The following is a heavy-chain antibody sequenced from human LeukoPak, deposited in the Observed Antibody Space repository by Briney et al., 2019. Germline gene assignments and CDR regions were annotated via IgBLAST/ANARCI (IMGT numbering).Heavy chain of an antibody. Sequence: SETLSLTFTVSGGSISSSSYYWGWIRQPPGKGLEWIGSIYYSGSTNYNPSLKSRVTISVDTSKNQFSLKLSSVTAADTAVYYCARGDGSGSYYVLENWFDPWGQGTLVTVSS. CDR3: ARGDGSGSYYVLENWFDP. CDR2: IYYSGST. V-gene: IGHV4-39*07. J-gene: IGHJ5*02. D-gene: IGHD3-10*01. CDR1: GGSISSSSYY.